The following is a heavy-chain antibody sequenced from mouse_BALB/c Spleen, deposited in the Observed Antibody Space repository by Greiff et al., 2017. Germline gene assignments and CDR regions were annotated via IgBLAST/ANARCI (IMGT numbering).Heavy chain of an antibody. Sequence: EVMLVETGGGLVQPKGSLKLSCAASGFTFNTNAMNWVRQAPGKGLEWVARIRSKSNNYATYYADSVKDRFTISRDDSQSMLYLQMNNLKTEDTAMYYCVREFIYYGYDVPWFAYWGQGTLVTVSA. CDR1: GFTFNTNA. D-gene: IGHD2-2*01. CDR3: VREFIYYGYDVPWFAY. CDR2: IRSKSNNYAT. J-gene: IGHJ3*01. V-gene: IGHV10S3*01.